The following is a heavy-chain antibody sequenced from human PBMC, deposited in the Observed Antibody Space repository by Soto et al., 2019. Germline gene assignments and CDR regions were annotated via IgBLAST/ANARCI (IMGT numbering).Heavy chain of an antibody. D-gene: IGHD6-6*01. CDR1: RYTFTGYY. CDR3: AGGVDLGYSSPSAFAY. J-gene: IGHJ4*02. V-gene: IGHV1-2*04. CDR2: INPNSGGK. Sequence: ASVKVSCKASRYTFTGYYMHWVRQAPGQGLEWMRWINPNSGGKNYAQKFQGWVTMTRDTHISTAFLDRSSLRSDDAALYYCAGGVDLGYSSPSAFAYRSQGTLVTVSS.